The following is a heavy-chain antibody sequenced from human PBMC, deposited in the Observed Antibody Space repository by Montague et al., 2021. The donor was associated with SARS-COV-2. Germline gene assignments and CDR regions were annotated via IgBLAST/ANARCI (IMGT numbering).Heavy chain of an antibody. Sequence: SLRLSCAASGFTFSSYEFNWARQAPGKGLEWIAYISTSGNHIFYADSVKGRFTLSRDNAKNSLSLQMNSLSAEDTAVYYCAGDRRRAYCSDGSCYLDTWGPGTLVTVSS. CDR1: GFTFSSYE. J-gene: IGHJ4*02. CDR3: AGDRRRAYCSDGSCYLDT. CDR2: ISTSGNHI. D-gene: IGHD2-15*01. V-gene: IGHV3-48*03.